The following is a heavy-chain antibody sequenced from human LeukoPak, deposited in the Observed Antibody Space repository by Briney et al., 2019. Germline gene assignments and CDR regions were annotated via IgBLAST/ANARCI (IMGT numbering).Heavy chain of an antibody. V-gene: IGHV4-4*09. D-gene: IGHD1-26*01. CDR3: AAGPWELDF. CDR2: IYNGGNT. Sequence: SETLSLTCTVSGVSINTYYASWIRQAPGKGLEFIGFIYNGGNTNCNPSLKSRATISVDTSNIQFSLRLTSVTAADTAMYYCAAGPWELDFWGQGTLVTVSS. J-gene: IGHJ4*02. CDR1: GVSINTYY.